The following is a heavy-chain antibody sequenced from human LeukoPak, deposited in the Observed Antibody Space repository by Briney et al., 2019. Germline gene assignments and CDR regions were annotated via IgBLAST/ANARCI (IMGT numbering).Heavy chain of an antibody. Sequence: GGSLRLSCAASGFTFSNAWMSWVRQAPGKGLEWVGRIKSKTDGGTTDYAAPVKGRFTISRDDSKNTLYLQMNSLKTEDTAVYYCTTDRVAARPPGYYYMDVWGKGTTVTVSS. CDR2: IKSKTDGGTT. CDR1: GFTFSNAW. J-gene: IGHJ6*03. V-gene: IGHV3-15*01. CDR3: TTDRVAARPPGYYYMDV. D-gene: IGHD6-6*01.